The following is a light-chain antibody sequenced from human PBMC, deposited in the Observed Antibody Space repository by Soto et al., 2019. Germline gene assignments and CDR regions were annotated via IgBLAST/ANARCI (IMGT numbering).Light chain of an antibody. CDR2: DAS. J-gene: IGKJ5*01. V-gene: IGKV1-5*01. CDR3: QQYHCYQYT. Sequence: DTRMYLSLSTLSASVDDRVNNTCPASQSISSWLAWYQQKPGKAPKLVIYDASSLESGVPPRFTGSGSGTELTLTISSLQPDDFATYYCQQYHCYQYTFGQGTRLEIK. CDR1: QSISSW.